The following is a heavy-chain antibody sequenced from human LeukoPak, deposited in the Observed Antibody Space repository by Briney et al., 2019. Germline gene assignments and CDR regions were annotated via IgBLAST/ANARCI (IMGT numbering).Heavy chain of an antibody. CDR2: IYYTGST. J-gene: IGHJ4*02. CDR3: ARQNNYYGSGSYFDY. D-gene: IGHD3-10*01. CDR1: GGSISSYY. Sequence: SETLSLTCTVSGGSISSYYWSWIRQPPGKGLEWIGHIYYTGSTNYNPSLKSRVTISVDTSKNQFSLKLSSVTAADTAVYYCARQNNYYGSGSYFDYWGQGTLVTVSS. V-gene: IGHV4-59*08.